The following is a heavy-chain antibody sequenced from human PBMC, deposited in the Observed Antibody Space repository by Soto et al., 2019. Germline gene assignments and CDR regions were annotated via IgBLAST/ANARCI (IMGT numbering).Heavy chain of an antibody. D-gene: IGHD6-25*01. Sequence: SDTLSLTCAVSGFSPSSGYNWVWLRQPPGKGLEWIGSIYYSGTTYYNLSLKSRVTISVDTSKNQFSLKVYSVTAADTAVYYCARDWYRDGYNGGYHDYWGQGTQGAVS. V-gene: IGHV4-38-2*02. CDR1: GFSPSSGYN. CDR2: IYYSGTT. J-gene: IGHJ4*02. CDR3: ARDWYRDGYNGGYHDY.